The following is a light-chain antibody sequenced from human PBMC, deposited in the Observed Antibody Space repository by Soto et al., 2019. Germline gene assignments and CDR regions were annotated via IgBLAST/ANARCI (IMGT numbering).Light chain of an antibody. CDR1: ISDVGGYNY. V-gene: IGLV2-14*01. J-gene: IGLJ1*01. CDR3: SSYTTSTTLDV. Sequence: QSVLTQPASVSGSPGQSITISCTGTISDVGGYNYVSWYQQHPGKAPKLMIYEVSNRPSGVSNRFSGSKSGVTASLTISGLQAEDEADYYCSSYTTSTTLDVFGTGTKVTVL. CDR2: EVS.